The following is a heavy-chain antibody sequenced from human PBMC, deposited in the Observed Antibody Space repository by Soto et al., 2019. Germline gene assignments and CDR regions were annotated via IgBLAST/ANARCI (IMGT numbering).Heavy chain of an antibody. CDR2: IFHSGIT. Sequence: PSETLSLTCTISGGTFNNDYWTLIRQSPGKGLGWIGYIFHSGITDYNPSVKSRVTISIDKSKNLFSLKLTSVTAADTAVYYCARDRYFYDSAGYYRTLDSWGQGILVTVSS. V-gene: IGHV4-59*01. CDR1: GGTFNNDY. J-gene: IGHJ5*01. D-gene: IGHD3-22*01. CDR3: ARDRYFYDSAGYYRTLDS.